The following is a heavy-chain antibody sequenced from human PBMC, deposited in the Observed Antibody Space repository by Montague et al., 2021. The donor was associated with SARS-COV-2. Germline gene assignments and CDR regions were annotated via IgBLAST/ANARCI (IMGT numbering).Heavy chain of an antibody. CDR2: IRLPGGS. CDR1: SGSLRNYY. Sequence: SETLSLTCAVTSGSLRNYYWSWIRQPPGKGLEWIGEIRLPGGSNYNPSLKGRVTNSLDTTNNRVFLSINSVAAADTAVYYCARAGSQRFFEFWGRGTLVTVSS. D-gene: IGHD1-1*01. J-gene: IGHJ2*01. V-gene: IGHV4-34*01. CDR3: ARAGSQRFFEF.